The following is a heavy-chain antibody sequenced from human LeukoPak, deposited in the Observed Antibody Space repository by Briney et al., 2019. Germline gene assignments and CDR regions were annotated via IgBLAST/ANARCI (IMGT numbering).Heavy chain of an antibody. Sequence: SGTLSLTCTASGGTVSSYYRSWIRQPAGKGLEWIGRIYTSGRTNYNPSLKSRVTISVDTSKNQFSLKLSSVTAADTAVYYCVRPDDNSFDFWGQGTMVTVSS. CDR2: IYTSGRT. V-gene: IGHV4-4*07. CDR3: VRPDDNSFDF. CDR1: GGTVSSYY. D-gene: IGHD3-9*01. J-gene: IGHJ3*01.